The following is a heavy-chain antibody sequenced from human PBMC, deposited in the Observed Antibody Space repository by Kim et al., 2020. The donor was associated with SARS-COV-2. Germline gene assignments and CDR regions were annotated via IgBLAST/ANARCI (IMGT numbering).Heavy chain of an antibody. V-gene: IGHV4-31*03. CDR1: GGSISSGGYY. J-gene: IGHJ6*02. CDR2: IYYSGST. D-gene: IGHD4-4*01. Sequence: SETLSLTCTVSGGSISSGGYYWSWIRQHPGKGLEWIGYIYYSGSTYYNPSLKSRVTISVDTSKNQFSLKLSSVTAADTAVYYCAREGYSYYYYGMDVWGQGTTVTVSS. CDR3: AREGYSYYYYGMDV.